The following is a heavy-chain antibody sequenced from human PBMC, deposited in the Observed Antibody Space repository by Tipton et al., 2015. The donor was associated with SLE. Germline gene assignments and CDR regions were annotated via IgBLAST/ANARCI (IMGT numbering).Heavy chain of an antibody. Sequence: TLSLTCTVSSGSISLHYWSWIRQPPGKGLEWIGYMYYSGSTTYNPSLKSRVTISVDTSKNQFSLKLSSVTAADTAVYYCAREASYCGGDCYPSWFDPWGQGTLVTVSS. J-gene: IGHJ5*02. CDR3: AREASYCGGDCYPSWFDP. CDR2: MYYSGST. CDR1: SGSISLHY. D-gene: IGHD2-21*01. V-gene: IGHV4-59*11.